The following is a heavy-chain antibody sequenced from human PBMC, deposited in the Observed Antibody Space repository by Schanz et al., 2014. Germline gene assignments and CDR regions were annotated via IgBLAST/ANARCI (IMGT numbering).Heavy chain of an antibody. CDR1: GFTFDDYT. J-gene: IGHJ5*02. Sequence: EVQLVESGGVVVQPGGSLRLSCAGSGFTFDDYTMHWVRQPPGMDLEWVSLVTWGGGYTYYADSVKGRFTISRDNSKISLYLKMNSPGAKDTDVYYCAKVTQAATYRDAWGLGTLVTVSS. CDR3: AKVTQAATYRDA. D-gene: IGHD2-15*01. V-gene: IGHV3-43*01. CDR2: VTWGGGYT.